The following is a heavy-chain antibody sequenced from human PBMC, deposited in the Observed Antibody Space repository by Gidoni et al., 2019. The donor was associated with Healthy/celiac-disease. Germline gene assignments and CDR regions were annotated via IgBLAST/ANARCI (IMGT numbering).Heavy chain of an antibody. J-gene: IGHJ4*02. Sequence: QVQLQESGPGLVKPSETLSLTCAVSGYSISSGYYWGWIRQPPGKGVEWIGSIYHSGSTYYNPSLKSRVTISVDTSKNQFSLKLSSVTAADTAVYYCARDNSGISWGQGTLVTVSS. CDR1: GYSISSGYY. V-gene: IGHV4-38-2*02. D-gene: IGHD3-3*02. CDR3: ARDNSGIS. CDR2: IYHSGST.